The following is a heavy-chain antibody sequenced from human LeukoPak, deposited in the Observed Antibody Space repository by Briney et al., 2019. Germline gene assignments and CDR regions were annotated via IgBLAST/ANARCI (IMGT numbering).Heavy chain of an antibody. V-gene: IGHV3-53*01. J-gene: IGHJ1*01. CDR2: IYSGGST. Sequence: PGRSLRLSCAASGFTVSSNYMSWVRQAPGRGLEWVSVIYSGGSTYYADSVKGRFTISRDNSKNTLYLQMNSLRAEDTAVYYCARSHCSGGSCREYFQHWGQGTLVTVSS. CDR1: GFTVSSNY. CDR3: ARSHCSGGSCREYFQH. D-gene: IGHD2-15*01.